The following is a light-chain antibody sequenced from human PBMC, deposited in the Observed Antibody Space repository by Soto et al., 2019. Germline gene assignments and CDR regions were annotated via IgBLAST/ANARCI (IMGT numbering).Light chain of an antibody. CDR2: DVS. CDR3: SSYTSSITLV. CDR1: SMNVGGYNY. V-gene: IGLV2-14*03. J-gene: IGLJ2*01. Sequence: QSALTQPASVSGSPGQSITISCTGTSMNVGGYNYFSWYQQHPGKAPKLMIYDVSNRPSGVSNRFSGSKSGNTASLSISGLQAEDEADYYCSSYTSSITLVFGGGTKLTVL.